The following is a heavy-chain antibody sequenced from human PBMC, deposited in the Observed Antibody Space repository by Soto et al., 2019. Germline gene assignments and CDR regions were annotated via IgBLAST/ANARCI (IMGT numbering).Heavy chain of an antibody. V-gene: IGHV3-48*01. D-gene: IGHD2-15*01. J-gene: IGHJ3*02. CDR2: ISSSSSTI. Sequence: GGSLRLSCAASGFTFSIYSMNWFRQAPGKGLEWVSYISSSSSTIYYADSVKGRFTISRDNAKNSLYLQMNSLRAEDTAVYYCARDQGSVEPFDIWGQGTMVTVSS. CDR3: ARDQGSVEPFDI. CDR1: GFTFSIYS.